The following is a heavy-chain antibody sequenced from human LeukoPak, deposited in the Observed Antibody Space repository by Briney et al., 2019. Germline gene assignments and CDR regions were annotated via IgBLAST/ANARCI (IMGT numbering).Heavy chain of an antibody. CDR1: GGSISSYY. J-gene: IGHJ4*02. Sequence: PSETLSLTCTVSGGSISSYYWSWLRQPPGKGLEWIGYIYYSGSTNYNPSLKSRVTISVDTSKNQFSLKLSSVTAADTAVYYCATTPYSSSWYYFDYWGQGTLVTVSS. D-gene: IGHD6-13*01. CDR2: IYYSGST. V-gene: IGHV4-59*08. CDR3: ATTPYSSSWYYFDY.